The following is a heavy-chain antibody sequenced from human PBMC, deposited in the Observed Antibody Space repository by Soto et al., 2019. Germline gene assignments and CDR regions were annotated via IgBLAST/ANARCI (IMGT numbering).Heavy chain of an antibody. V-gene: IGHV1-3*01. Sequence: ASVKVSCKASGYTFSAYAIHWVRQAPGQRLEWMGWINAGNGNTRYSQRFQGRVTITRDTYASTAYMELSSLRSEDTAVYYCAMEYCSSTSCYRDYWGQGTLVTVSS. D-gene: IGHD2-2*02. CDR1: GYTFSAYA. J-gene: IGHJ4*02. CDR3: AMEYCSSTSCYRDY. CDR2: INAGNGNT.